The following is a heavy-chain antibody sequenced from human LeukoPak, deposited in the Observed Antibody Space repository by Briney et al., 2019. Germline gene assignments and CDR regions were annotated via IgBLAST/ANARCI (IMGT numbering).Heavy chain of an antibody. CDR1: GFTFSSYA. J-gene: IGHJ4*02. CDR3: VKDDSYYYGSGSYPY. D-gene: IGHD3-10*01. Sequence: GGSLRLSCSASGFTFSSYAMRWVRQAPGKGLEYVSGISNNGGVTWYADSVKGRFTISRDNSKNTLYLQMASLRPEDTAVYYCVKDDSYYYGSGSYPYWGQGTLVTVSS. CDR2: ISNNGGVT. V-gene: IGHV3-64D*06.